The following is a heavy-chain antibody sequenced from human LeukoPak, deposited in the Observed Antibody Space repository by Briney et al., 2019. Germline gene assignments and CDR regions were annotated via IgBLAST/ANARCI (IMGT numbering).Heavy chain of an antibody. J-gene: IGHJ3*02. Sequence: GGSLRLSCAASGFTFSTYVMSWVRQAPGKGLEWVSAISGSGGSTYYADSVKGRFTISRDNSKNTLYLQMNSLRAEDTAVYYCAKSYCSGGSRWDAFDIWGQGTMVTVSS. V-gene: IGHV3-23*01. CDR2: ISGSGGST. CDR3: AKSYCSGGSRWDAFDI. CDR1: GFTFSTYV. D-gene: IGHD2-15*01.